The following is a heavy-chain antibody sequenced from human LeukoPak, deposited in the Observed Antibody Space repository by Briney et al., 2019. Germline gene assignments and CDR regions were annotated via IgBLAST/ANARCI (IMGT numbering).Heavy chain of an antibody. Sequence: PGGSLRLSFAASGITFGSYSMSWSRQPPGKGREWVSSISFSGTTTYYADSVKGRFTVSRDNSKNTLYLQMDGLRAEDTAVYYCARDPTELQLLSYYFDYWGQGTLVAVSS. J-gene: IGHJ4*02. V-gene: IGHV3-23*01. CDR1: GITFGSYS. D-gene: IGHD2-2*01. CDR3: ARDPTELQLLSYYFDY. CDR2: ISFSGTTT.